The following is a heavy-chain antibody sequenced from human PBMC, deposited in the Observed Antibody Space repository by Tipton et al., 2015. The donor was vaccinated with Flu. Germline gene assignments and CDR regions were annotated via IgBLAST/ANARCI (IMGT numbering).Heavy chain of an antibody. Sequence: QLVQSGGGLIQPGGSLRLSCAASGFTVSSNSMSWVRQAPGKGLEWISLIYSAGSTYYADSGKGRFTISRDNSKNTLYLQMNSLRAEDTAAYYCAKSLRGWVDAIAVRRRRTMFTVSS. CDR2: IYSAGST. CDR1: GFTVSSNS. V-gene: IGHV3-53*01. CDR3: AKSLRGWVDAIAV. D-gene: IGHD6-19*01. J-gene: IGHJ3*01.